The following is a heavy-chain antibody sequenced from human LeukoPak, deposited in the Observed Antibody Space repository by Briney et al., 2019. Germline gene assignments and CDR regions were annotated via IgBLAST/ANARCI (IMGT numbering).Heavy chain of an antibody. J-gene: IGHJ6*03. CDR2: IYYRGST. CDR1: GGSISSSSYY. Sequence: SETLSLTCTVSGGSISSSSYYWGWIRQPPGKGLEWIGSIYYRGSTYYNPSLKSRVTISVDTSKNQSSLKLSSVTAADTAVYYCARVRDSSGYYSWDYYYMDVWGKGTTVTVSS. D-gene: IGHD3-22*01. V-gene: IGHV4-39*07. CDR3: ARVRDSSGYYSWDYYYMDV.